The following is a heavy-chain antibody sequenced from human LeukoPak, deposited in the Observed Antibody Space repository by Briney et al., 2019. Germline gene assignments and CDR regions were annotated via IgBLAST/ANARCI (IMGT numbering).Heavy chain of an antibody. Sequence: GGSLRLSCAASGFRLSSYGMHWVGQAPVKGLEGVAFVQKDGSYEKYADSVKGRFTISRDNSKNTLYLQMNSLRVDDTAVYYCANIPNSFGPDYWGQGSLVTVSS. CDR1: GFRLSSYG. J-gene: IGHJ4*02. V-gene: IGHV3-30*02. CDR3: ANIPNSFGPDY. CDR2: VQKDGSYE. D-gene: IGHD3-16*01.